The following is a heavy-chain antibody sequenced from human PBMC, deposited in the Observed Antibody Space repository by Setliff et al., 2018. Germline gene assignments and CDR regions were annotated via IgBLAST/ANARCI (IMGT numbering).Heavy chain of an antibody. CDR2: IYYSGNT. J-gene: IGHJ1*01. CDR3: ALSSSWFKDFQH. Sequence: KTSETLSLTCTVSDVSISSSSFYWAWIRQPPGKGLEWIGYIYYSGNTNYNPSLKSRVTISVDTSKNQFSLKLSSVTAADPAIYYCALSSSWFKDFQHWGQGTLVTVSS. D-gene: IGHD6-13*01. V-gene: IGHV4-61*05. CDR1: DVSISSSSFY.